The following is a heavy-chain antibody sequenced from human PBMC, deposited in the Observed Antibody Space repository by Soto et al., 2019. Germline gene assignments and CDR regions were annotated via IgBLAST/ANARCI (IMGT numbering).Heavy chain of an antibody. D-gene: IGHD3-22*01. Sequence: SVKVSCKASGGTFSSYAISWVRQAPGQGLEWMGGIIPIFGTANYAQKFQGRVTITADESTSTAYMELSSLRSEDTAVYYCARDNYYDSSGYYSSVPWGQGTLVTVSS. CDR2: IIPIFGTA. CDR3: ARDNYYDSSGYYSSVP. CDR1: GGTFSSYA. J-gene: IGHJ5*02. V-gene: IGHV1-69*13.